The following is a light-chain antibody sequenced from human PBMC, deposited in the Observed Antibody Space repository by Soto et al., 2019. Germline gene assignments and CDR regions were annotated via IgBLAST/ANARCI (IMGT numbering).Light chain of an antibody. V-gene: IGLV2-8*01. CDR1: SSDIGAYNF. J-gene: IGLJ2*01. CDR2: EVN. Sequence: QSALTQPPSASGSPGQSVTISCSGSSSDIGAYNFVSWYQQHPGQAPKLMIFEVNQRPSGVPNRFSGSKSGNTASLTGSGLQAEDEADYYCSSFAGDNDVIFGGGTKVTVL. CDR3: SSFAGDNDVI.